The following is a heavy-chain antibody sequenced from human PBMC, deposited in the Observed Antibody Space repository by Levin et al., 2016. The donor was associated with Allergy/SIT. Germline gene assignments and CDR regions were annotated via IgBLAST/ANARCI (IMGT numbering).Heavy chain of an antibody. Sequence: GSLRLSCTVSGGSISRHWWSWIRQPPGKGLEWIGYTYYTGSASAVYSPSLISRVSISVDTSNNQFSLKLASVTAADTAVYYCAGLHCSDGGCYEGYWGQGTLVTVSS. CDR3: AGLHCSDGGCYEGY. V-gene: IGHV4-59*11. D-gene: IGHD2-15*01. CDR1: GGSISRHW. J-gene: IGHJ1*01. CDR2: TYYTGSA.